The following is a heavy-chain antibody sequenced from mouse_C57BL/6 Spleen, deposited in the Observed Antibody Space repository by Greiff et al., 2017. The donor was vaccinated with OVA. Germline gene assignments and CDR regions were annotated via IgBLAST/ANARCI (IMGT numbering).Heavy chain of an antibody. V-gene: IGHV1-50*01. CDR1: GYTFTSYW. D-gene: IGHD1-1*01. J-gene: IGHJ4*01. CDR3: ARSLLGYYGSSYEGAMDY. Sequence: QVQLQQPGAELVKPGASVKLSCKASGYTFTSYWMQWVKQRPGQGLEWIGEIDPSDSYTNYNQKFKGKATLTVDTSSSTAYMQLSSLTSEDSAVYYCARSLLGYYGSSYEGAMDYWGQGTSVTVSS. CDR2: IDPSDSYT.